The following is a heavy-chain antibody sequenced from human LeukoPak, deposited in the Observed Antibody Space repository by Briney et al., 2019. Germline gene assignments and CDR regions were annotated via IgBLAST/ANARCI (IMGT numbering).Heavy chain of an antibody. J-gene: IGHJ6*02. CDR1: GGXISSYY. CDR3: ARDWYNCSGGSCYYYGMDV. CDR2: IYYSGST. D-gene: IGHD2-15*01. Sequence: SETLSLTCTVSGGXISSYYCSWIRQPPGKGLEWIGAIYYSGSTNYNPSLKSRDTISVDTSKNQFSLKLSSVTAADTAVYYCARDWYNCSGGSCYYYGMDVWGQGTTVTVSS. V-gene: IGHV4-59*01.